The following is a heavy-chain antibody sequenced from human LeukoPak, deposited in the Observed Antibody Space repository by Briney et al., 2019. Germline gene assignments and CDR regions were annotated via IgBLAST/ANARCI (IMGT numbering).Heavy chain of an antibody. CDR2: ISVSSTT. J-gene: IGHJ3*02. D-gene: IGHD1-1*01. CDR1: GFAFSSNA. Sequence: GVSLRLSCAAAGFAFSSNAVSWARQAPGGGLDWVSSISVSSTTYYLDSVKCRVTISRENSNNALFLQMNSLSAEDTALYYCAKCKLDNCREGFHIWGQGTMVTVSS. V-gene: IGHV3-23*02. CDR3: AKCKLDNCREGFHI.